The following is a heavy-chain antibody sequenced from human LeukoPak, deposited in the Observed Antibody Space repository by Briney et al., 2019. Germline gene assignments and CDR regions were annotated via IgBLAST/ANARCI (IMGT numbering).Heavy chain of an antibody. V-gene: IGHV3-21*06. Sequence: GGSLRLSCAASGFTFSSYSMNWVRQAPGKGLEWVSFTDTSGRYVYYGDSVKGRCTISRDNAKNLLFLQMNGLRAEDTALYYCARGRSITLLRGVAMSDGFDIWGQGAMVAVSS. D-gene: IGHD3-10*01. CDR1: GFTFSSYS. CDR2: TDTSGRYV. CDR3: ARGRSITLLRGVAMSDGFDI. J-gene: IGHJ3*02.